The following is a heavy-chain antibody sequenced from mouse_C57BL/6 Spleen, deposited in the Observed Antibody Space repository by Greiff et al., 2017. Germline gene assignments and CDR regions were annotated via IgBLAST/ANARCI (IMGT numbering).Heavy chain of an antibody. V-gene: IGHV14-1*01. J-gene: IGHJ1*03. CDR2: IDPEDGDT. CDR3: TNYYDYDVRYFDV. D-gene: IGHD2-4*01. Sequence: EVQLQQSGAELVRPGASVKLSCTASGFNIKDYYMHWVKQRPEQGLEWIGRIDPEDGDTEYAPKFQGKATMTADTSSNTAYLQLSSLTSEDTAVYYCTNYYDYDVRYFDVWGTGTTVTVSS. CDR1: GFNIKDYY.